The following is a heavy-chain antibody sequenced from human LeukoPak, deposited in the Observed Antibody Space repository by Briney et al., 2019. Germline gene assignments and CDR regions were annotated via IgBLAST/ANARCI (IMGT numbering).Heavy chain of an antibody. CDR3: ARMESGIAVAGIIDY. J-gene: IGHJ4*02. V-gene: IGHV4-38-2*01. CDR2: IYYSGST. D-gene: IGHD6-19*01. Sequence: GSLRLSCAVSGFTFSDYYMSWIRQPPGKGLEWIGSIYYSGSTYYNPSLKSRVTISVDTSKNQFSLKLSSVTAADTAVYYCARMESGIAVAGIIDYWGQGTLVTVSS. CDR1: GFTFSDYY.